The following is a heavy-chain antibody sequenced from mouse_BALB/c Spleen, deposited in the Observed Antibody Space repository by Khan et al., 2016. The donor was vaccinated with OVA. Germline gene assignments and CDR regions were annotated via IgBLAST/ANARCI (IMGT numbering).Heavy chain of an antibody. CDR3: ARNSYMYDFTY. Sequence: QMQLKQSGPGLVQPSQSLSITCTVSGFSLTTYGVHWVRQSPGKGLEWLGVIWSGGTTDYNAPFISRLSISKDNSKSQVYFKMNSLQADDTAMYFCARNSYMYDFTYWGQGTLVTVSA. CDR2: IWSGGTT. D-gene: IGHD2-14*01. V-gene: IGHV2-2*01. J-gene: IGHJ3*01. CDR1: GFSLTTYG.